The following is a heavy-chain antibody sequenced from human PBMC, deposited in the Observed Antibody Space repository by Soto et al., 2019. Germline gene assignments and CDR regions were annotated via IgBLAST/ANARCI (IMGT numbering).Heavy chain of an antibody. J-gene: IGHJ5*02. CDR3: AKGGSAALISAAGTGNWFDP. Sequence: EVHLVECGGGLVQPGRSLKLSCVASGFTFDDYAMYWVRQAPGKGPEWVSGISWSGTNIAYADSVKGRFTISRDNAKNTLYLQMNSLRADDTALYYCAKGGSAALISAAGTGNWFDPWGQGSLVTVSS. CDR1: GFTFDDYA. V-gene: IGHV3-9*01. CDR2: ISWSGTNI. D-gene: IGHD6-13*01.